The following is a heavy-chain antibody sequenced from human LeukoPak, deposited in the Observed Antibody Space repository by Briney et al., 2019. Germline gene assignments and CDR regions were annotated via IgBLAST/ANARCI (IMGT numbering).Heavy chain of an antibody. CDR3: ARESLFSFDY. CDR1: GFTFTIYN. CDR2: ISGSGGST. Sequence: GGSLRLSCAASGFTFTIYNMSWVRQAPGKGLEWVSAISGSGGSTYYADSVKGRFIISRDNSMNTLYLQINSLRADDTAVYYCARESLFSFDYWGQGTLVTVSS. J-gene: IGHJ4*02. V-gene: IGHV3-23*01.